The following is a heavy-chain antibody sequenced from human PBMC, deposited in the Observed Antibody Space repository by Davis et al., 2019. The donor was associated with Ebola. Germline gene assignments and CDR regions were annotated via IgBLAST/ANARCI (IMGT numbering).Heavy chain of an antibody. V-gene: IGHV3-9*01. CDR1: GFTFDDYA. CDR3: ARVEGILAVAADGGGYFDY. CDR2: ISWNSGSI. D-gene: IGHD6-19*01. J-gene: IGHJ4*02. Sequence: PGGSLRLSCAASGFTFDDYAMHWVRQAPGKGLEWVSGISWNSGSIGYADSVKGRFTISRDNAKNSLYLQMNSLRAEDTALYYCARVEGILAVAADGGGYFDYWGQGTLVTVSS.